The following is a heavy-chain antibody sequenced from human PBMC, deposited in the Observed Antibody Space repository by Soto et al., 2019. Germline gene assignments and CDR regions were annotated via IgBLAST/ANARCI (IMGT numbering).Heavy chain of an antibody. D-gene: IGHD1-1*01. CDR2: ITYNGDT. Sequence: ASVKVSCKASGYIFSTYGVTWVRQAPGQGLEWMGEITYNGDTYYAQNVQGGVTLTTDTSTSTAYMELRSLRSDDTAVYYCARDPTTGPDYWGQGTLVTVSS. J-gene: IGHJ4*02. CDR3: ARDPTTGPDY. V-gene: IGHV1-18*01. CDR1: GYIFSTYG.